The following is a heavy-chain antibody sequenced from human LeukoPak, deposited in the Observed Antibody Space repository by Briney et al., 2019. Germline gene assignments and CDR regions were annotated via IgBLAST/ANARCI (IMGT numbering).Heavy chain of an antibody. CDR2: IYYSGST. Sequence: PSETLSLTCTVSGGSISSYYWSWIRQPPGKGLEWIGYIYYSGSTYYNPSLKSRVTISVDTSKNQFSLKLSSVTAADTAVYYCASQRRYYYDSSGYDYFDYWGQGTLVTVSS. CDR1: GGSISSYY. CDR3: ASQRRYYYDSSGYDYFDY. D-gene: IGHD3-22*01. J-gene: IGHJ4*02. V-gene: IGHV4-59*12.